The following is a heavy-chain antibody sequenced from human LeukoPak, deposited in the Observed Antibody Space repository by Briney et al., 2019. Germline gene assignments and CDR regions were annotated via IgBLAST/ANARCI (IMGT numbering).Heavy chain of an antibody. CDR2: IDWDDDK. Sequence: ESGPALVKPTQTLTLTCTFSGFSLTTSGMSVSWIRQPPGKALEWLARIDWDDDKYYSTSLKTRLTISKDTSKNQVVLILTNMDPVDAGTYYCARFTVDASARRAFDIGGQGTMVTVSS. J-gene: IGHJ3*02. V-gene: IGHV2-70*11. CDR1: GFSLTTSGMS. CDR3: ARFTVDASARRAFDI. D-gene: IGHD4-23*01.